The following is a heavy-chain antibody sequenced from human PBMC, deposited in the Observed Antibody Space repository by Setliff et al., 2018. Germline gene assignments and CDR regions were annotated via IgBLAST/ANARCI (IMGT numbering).Heavy chain of an antibody. CDR3: ARFAGSSWVDY. CDR1: GYSFTSYW. D-gene: IGHD6-13*01. J-gene: IGHJ4*02. V-gene: IGHV5-51*01. CDR2: IYPGDSDT. Sequence: GESLKISCKGSGYSFTSYWIGWVRQMPGKGLEWMGIIYPGDSDTRYSPSFQGQVTISADKSISTAYLQWSSLRAEDTAVYYCARFAGSSWVDYWGQGTLVTVSS.